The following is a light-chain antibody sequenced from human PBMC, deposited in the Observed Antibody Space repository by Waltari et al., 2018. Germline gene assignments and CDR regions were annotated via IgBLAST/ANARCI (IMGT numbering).Light chain of an antibody. Sequence: DIQMTQSPSTLSASLGDRVTITCRASQNINVWLAWYQQKPGKAPSLLIYKTSNLNNGVPSRFSGSGSGTEFTLTISSLQPDDFATYACQQYFTYPWTFGQGTKVEV. CDR2: KTS. CDR3: QQYFTYPWT. V-gene: IGKV1-5*03. J-gene: IGKJ1*01. CDR1: QNINVW.